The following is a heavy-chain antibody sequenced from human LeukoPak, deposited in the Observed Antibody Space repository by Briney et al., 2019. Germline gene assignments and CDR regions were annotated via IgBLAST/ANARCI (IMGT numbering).Heavy chain of an antibody. Sequence: GGSLRLSCAASGFTFSSYAMSWVRKAPGKGLEWVSAISGSGGSTYYADSVKGRFTISRDNSKNTLYLQMNSLRAEDTAVYYCAKYPREYLGFDYWGQGTLVTVSS. D-gene: IGHD2/OR15-2a*01. CDR3: AKYPREYLGFDY. CDR2: ISGSGGST. V-gene: IGHV3-23*01. J-gene: IGHJ4*02. CDR1: GFTFSSYA.